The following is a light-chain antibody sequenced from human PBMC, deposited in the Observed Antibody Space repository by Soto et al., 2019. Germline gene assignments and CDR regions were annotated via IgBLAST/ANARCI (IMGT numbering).Light chain of an antibody. Sequence: DIQMTQSPSSLFSSVGDRVTLTCRASQTINNVLNWYHQKPGKAPKLLIYGASSLQSGVPSRFSGGGSGTTFTLTIISVEPEDFGIYYCQQYHSSPRTFGQGT. CDR3: QQYHSSPRT. J-gene: IGKJ1*01. V-gene: IGKV1-39*01. CDR1: QTINNV. CDR2: GAS.